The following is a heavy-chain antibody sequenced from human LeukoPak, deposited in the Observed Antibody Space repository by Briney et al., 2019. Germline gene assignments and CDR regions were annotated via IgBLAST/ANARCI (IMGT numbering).Heavy chain of an antibody. CDR1: GGSISSYY. J-gene: IGHJ4*02. Sequence: PSETLSLTCTVSGGSISSYYWSWIRQPPGKGLEWIGYIYYSGSTNYNPSLKSRVTISVDTSKNQFSLKLSSVTAADTAVYYCARGLSGYLYYFGYWGQGTLVTVSS. V-gene: IGHV4-59*01. CDR2: IYYSGST. CDR3: ARGLSGYLYYFGY. D-gene: IGHD3-9*01.